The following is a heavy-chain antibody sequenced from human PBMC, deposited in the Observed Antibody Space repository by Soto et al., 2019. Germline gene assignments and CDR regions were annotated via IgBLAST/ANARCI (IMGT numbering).Heavy chain of an antibody. CDR3: ARVLSSRWYLGVNY. V-gene: IGHV3-74*01. CDR2: INSDGSST. Sequence: GGSLRLSCAASGFTFSSYWMHWVRQAPGKGLVWVSRINSDGSSTSYADSVKGRFTISRDNAKNTLYLRMNSLRAEDTVFYFCARVLSSRWYLGVNYWGEGTLVTVSS. J-gene: IGHJ4*02. D-gene: IGHD6-13*01. CDR1: GFTFSSYW.